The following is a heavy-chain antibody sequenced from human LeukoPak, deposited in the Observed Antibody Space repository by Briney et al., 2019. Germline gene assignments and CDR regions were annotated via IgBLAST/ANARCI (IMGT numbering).Heavy chain of an antibody. Sequence: GGSLRLSCATSGFTFTNYAMSWVRQAPGKGLEWVSGISGSGGSTYYADSVKGRFTISRDNSKNTLYLQMNSLRAEDTAVYYCAKDLWDIVVVPAAILDYWGQGTLVTVSS. J-gene: IGHJ4*02. CDR2: ISGSGGST. V-gene: IGHV3-23*01. CDR3: AKDLWDIVVVPAAILDY. D-gene: IGHD2-2*01. CDR1: GFTFTNYA.